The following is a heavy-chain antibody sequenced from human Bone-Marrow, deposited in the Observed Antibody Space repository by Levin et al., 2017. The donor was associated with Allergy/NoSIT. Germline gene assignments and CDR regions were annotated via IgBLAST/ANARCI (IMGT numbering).Heavy chain of an antibody. V-gene: IGHV1-18*01. CDR3: ARVRGGYYGSGSTTPLDY. CDR1: GYTFTSYG. CDR2: ISAYNGNT. D-gene: IGHD3-10*01. Sequence: ASVKVSCKASGYTFTSYGISWVRQAPGQGLEWMGWISAYNGNTNYAQKLQGRVTMTTDTSTSTAYMELRSLRSDDTAVYYCARVRGGYYGSGSTTPLDYWGQGTLVTVSS. J-gene: IGHJ4*02.